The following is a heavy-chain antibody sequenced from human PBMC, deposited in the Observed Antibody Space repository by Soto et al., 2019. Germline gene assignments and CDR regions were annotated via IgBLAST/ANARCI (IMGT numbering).Heavy chain of an antibody. CDR3: ARGFTVTASSYYYYYMDV. D-gene: IGHD4-17*01. CDR1: GGSISSGDYY. Sequence: SETLSLTCTVSGGSISSGDYYWSWIRQPPGKGLEWIGYIYHSGCTYYNPSLKSRVTISVDTSKNQFSLKLSSVTAADTAVYYCARGFTVTASSYYYYYMDVWGKGTTVTVSS. V-gene: IGHV4-30-4*01. CDR2: IYHSGCT. J-gene: IGHJ6*03.